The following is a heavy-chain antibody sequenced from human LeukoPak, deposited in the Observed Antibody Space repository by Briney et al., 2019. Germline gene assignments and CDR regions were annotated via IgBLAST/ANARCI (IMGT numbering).Heavy chain of an antibody. CDR2: ISSNEYDT. CDR1: GFTFSAYF. J-gene: IGHJ6*02. V-gene: IGHV3-64*04. Sequence: PGGSLRLSCSASGFTFSAYFMHWVRQAPGKGLEYVSSISSNEYDTYYADSVKGRFTISRDNSKSTLYLEVHSLRAEDTAVYYYAREGFTHYYYFPMDVWGQGTTVTVSS. CDR3: AREGFTHYYYFPMDV.